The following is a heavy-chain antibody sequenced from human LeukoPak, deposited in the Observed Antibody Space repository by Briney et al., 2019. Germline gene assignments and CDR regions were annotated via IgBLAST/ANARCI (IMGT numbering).Heavy chain of an antibody. J-gene: IGHJ4*02. V-gene: IGHV1-2*02. D-gene: IGHD6-13*01. Sequence: ASVEVSCKASGYSFTGYYMHWVRQAPGQGLEWMGWINPHSGDTGYAQKFQGRVTMTRDMSITTTYMELTRLRSDDTAFYYCARWDGYSSSPDYWGQGSLVTVSS. CDR3: ARWDGYSSSPDY. CDR2: INPHSGDT. CDR1: GYSFTGYY.